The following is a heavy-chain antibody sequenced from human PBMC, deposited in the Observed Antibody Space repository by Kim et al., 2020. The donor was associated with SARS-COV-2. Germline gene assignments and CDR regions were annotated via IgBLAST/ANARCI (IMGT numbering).Heavy chain of an antibody. CDR3: AKDHHPFDYYDSSGG. V-gene: IGHV3-23*01. J-gene: IGHJ4*02. CDR1: GFTFSSYA. D-gene: IGHD3-22*01. Sequence: GGSLRLSCAASGFTFSSYAMSWVRQAPGKGLEWVSAISGSGGSTYYADSVRGRFTISRDNSKNTLYLQMNSLRAEDTAVYYCAKDHHPFDYYDSSGGWGQGTLVTVSS. CDR2: ISGSGGST.